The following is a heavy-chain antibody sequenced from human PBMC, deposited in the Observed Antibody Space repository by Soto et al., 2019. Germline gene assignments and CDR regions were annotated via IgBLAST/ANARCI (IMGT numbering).Heavy chain of an antibody. V-gene: IGHV4-39*01. Sequence: QLQLQESGPGLVKPSETLSLTCTVSGCSVSISHYYWGWIRQPPGKGLEWIGTIYYSGSTYYNPSLESRVTIAVDTSNNQFSLRLSSVPAADTAVYYCARTPGMVAAVSSIIPWGQGTQVTVSS. CDR3: ARTPGMVAAVSSIIP. J-gene: IGHJ5*02. CDR1: GCSVSISHYY. D-gene: IGHD2-15*01. CDR2: IYYSGST.